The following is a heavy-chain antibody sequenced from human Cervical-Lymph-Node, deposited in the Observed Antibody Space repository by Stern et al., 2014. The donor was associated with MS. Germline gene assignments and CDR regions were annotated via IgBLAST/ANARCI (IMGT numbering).Heavy chain of an antibody. J-gene: IGHJ5*02. V-gene: IGHV1-69*01. CDR3: ARLGIAVANAT. Sequence: QVQLVQSGAEVKKPGSSVKVSCKASGGTFSSYTISWVRQAPGQGLEWMGGTIPIFGTANYAQKCQGRVTITADESTSTAYMELSSLRSEDTAVYYCARLGIAVANATWGQGTLVTVSS. D-gene: IGHD6-19*01. CDR2: TIPIFGTA. CDR1: GGTFSSYT.